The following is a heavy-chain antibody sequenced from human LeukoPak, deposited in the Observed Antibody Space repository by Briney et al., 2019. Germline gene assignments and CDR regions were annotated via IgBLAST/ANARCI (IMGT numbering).Heavy chain of an antibody. CDR2: IYPGDSDT. V-gene: IGHV5-51*01. CDR3: ARRGHRQAADNAFDI. Sequence: GESLKISCKGSGYTFTTYWIGWVRQMPGKGLEWTGIIYPGDSDTRYSPSFQGQVTISADKSISTAYLQWSSLKASDTAMYYCARRGHRQAADNAFDIWGQGTMVTVSS. J-gene: IGHJ3*02. CDR1: GYTFTTYW. D-gene: IGHD6-13*01.